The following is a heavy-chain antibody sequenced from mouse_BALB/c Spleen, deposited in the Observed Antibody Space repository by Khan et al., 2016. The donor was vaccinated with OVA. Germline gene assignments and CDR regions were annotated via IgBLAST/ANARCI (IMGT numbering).Heavy chain of an antibody. J-gene: IGHJ2*01. CDR1: GYSITSGYG. D-gene: IGHD1-2*01. V-gene: IGHV3-2*02. Sequence: EVQLVEPGPGLVKPSQSLSLTCTVTGYSITSGYGWNWIRQFPGNKLEWMGYISYRGSTNYNPSLKSRISITRDTSKNQFFLQLNSVTTEDTATYYCARTARIKYWGQGTTLTVSS. CDR3: ARTARIKY. CDR2: ISYRGST.